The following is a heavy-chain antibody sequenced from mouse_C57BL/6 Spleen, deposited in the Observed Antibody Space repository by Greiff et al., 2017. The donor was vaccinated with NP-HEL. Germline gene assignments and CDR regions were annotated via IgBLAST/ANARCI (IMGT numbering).Heavy chain of an antibody. CDR1: GYTFTSYW. D-gene: IGHD1-1*01. CDR2: IDPTSGGT. V-gene: IGHV1-72*01. J-gene: IGHJ1*03. CDR3: ARSGYYGSRWYFDG. Sequence: QVQLQQPGAELVKPGASVKLSCKASGYTFTSYWMHWVKQRPGRGLEWIGRIDPTSGGTKYNEKFKSKATLTVDKPSSTAYMQLSSLTSEDSAVYYCARSGYYGSRWYFDGWGTGTTVTVSS.